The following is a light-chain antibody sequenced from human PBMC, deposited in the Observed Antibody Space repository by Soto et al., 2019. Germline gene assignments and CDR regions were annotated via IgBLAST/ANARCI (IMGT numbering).Light chain of an antibody. CDR2: DAS. CDR1: QSIATW. J-gene: IGKJ1*01. Sequence: DIQMTQSPSTLSASVGDRVTITCRASQSIATWLAWYQQKPGKAPNLLIYDASNLESGVPSRFSGSGSGTEFTLTISSLQHDDLATYYCQQYNSYRTFGQGTKVEIK. V-gene: IGKV1-5*01. CDR3: QQYNSYRT.